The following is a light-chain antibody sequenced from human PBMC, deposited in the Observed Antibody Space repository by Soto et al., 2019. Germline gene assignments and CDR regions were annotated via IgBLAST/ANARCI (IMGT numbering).Light chain of an antibody. J-gene: IGKJ1*01. CDR1: QSISSW. V-gene: IGKV1-5*03. CDR3: QHYNSYWT. Sequence: DIQMTQSPSTLSASVGDRVTITCRASQSISSWLAWYQQKPGKAPKLLSYKASSLESGVPSRFSGSGSGTEFTLTISSLPPDDFATYYCQHYNSYWTFGQGTKVEIK. CDR2: KAS.